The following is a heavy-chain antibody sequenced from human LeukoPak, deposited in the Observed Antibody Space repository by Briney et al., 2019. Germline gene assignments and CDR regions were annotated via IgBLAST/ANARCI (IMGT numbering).Heavy chain of an antibody. CDR2: IYTSGST. V-gene: IGHV4-4*07. CDR3: AREGGSSGWRSVDY. J-gene: IGHJ4*02. CDR1: GGSISSYY. Sequence: LETLSLTCTVSGGSISSYYWSWIRQPAGKGLEWIGRIYTSGSTNYNPSLKSRVTMSVDTSKNQFSLNLSSVTAADTAVYYCAREGGSSGWRSVDYWGQGTLVTVSS. D-gene: IGHD6-19*01.